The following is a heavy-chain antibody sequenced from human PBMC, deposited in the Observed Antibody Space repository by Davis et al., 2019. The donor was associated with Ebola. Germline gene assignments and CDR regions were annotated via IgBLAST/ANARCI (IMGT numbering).Heavy chain of an antibody. V-gene: IGHV3-23*01. CDR2: ISGSGGST. Sequence: PGGSLRLSCAASGFTFSNFAMSWVRQAPGKGLEWVSAISGSGGSTYYADSVKGRFTISRDNSKNTLYLQMNSLRAEDTAVYYCAKDSPHVITGTANLLYYYYGMDVWGQGTTVTVSS. J-gene: IGHJ6*02. CDR3: AKDSPHVITGTANLLYYYYGMDV. CDR1: GFTFSNFA. D-gene: IGHD1-7*01.